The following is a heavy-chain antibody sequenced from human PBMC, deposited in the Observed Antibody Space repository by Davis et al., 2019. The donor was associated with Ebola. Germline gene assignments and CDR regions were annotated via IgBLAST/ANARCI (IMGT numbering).Heavy chain of an antibody. V-gene: IGHV3-48*01. J-gene: IGHJ4*02. CDR2: ISSSSSTI. CDR3: ARATYCGGDCYPFDY. D-gene: IGHD2-21*02. CDR1: GFTFSSYG. Sequence: GGSLRLSCAASGFTFSSYGMHWVRQAPGKGLEWVSYISSSSSTIDYADSVKGRFTISRDNSKNTLYLQMNSLRAEDTAVYYCARATYCGGDCYPFDYWGQGTLVTVSS.